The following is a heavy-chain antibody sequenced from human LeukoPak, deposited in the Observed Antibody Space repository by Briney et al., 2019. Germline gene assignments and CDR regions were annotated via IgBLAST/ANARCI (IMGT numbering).Heavy chain of an antibody. CDR2: IRNKANSYGT. J-gene: IGHJ4*02. D-gene: IGHD6-19*01. Sequence: PGGSLRLSCAASGFIFSGSAMHWVRQASGKGLEWVGRIRNKANSYGTAYAASVKGRFTISRDDSKSTAYLQMNSLKTEDSAVYYCTRLSTDSSGGYFDNWGQGTLVTVSS. V-gene: IGHV3-73*01. CDR1: GFIFSGSA. CDR3: TRLSTDSSGGYFDN.